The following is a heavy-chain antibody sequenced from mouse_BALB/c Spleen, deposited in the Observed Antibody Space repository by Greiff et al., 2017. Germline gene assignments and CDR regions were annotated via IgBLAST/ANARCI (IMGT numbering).Heavy chain of an antibody. V-gene: IGHV14-4*02. CDR2: IDPENGGT. CDR3: ARSRGYYGAY. D-gene: IGHD2-1*01. J-gene: IGHJ3*01. Sequence: VQLQQSGAELVRSGASVKLSCTASGFNINDYYMHWVKQRPEQGLEWIGWIDPENGGTEYAPKFQGKGTMAADTSSNTAYLQLSSLTSEDTAVCYGARSRGYYGAYWGQGTLVTVSA. CDR1: GFNINDYY.